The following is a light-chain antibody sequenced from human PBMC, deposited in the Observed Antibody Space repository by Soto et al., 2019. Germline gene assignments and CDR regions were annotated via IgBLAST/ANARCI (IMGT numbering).Light chain of an antibody. CDR2: GAS. Sequence: EIVLTQSPGTLSLSPGERATLSCRASQSVSSTYVAWYQQKSGQAPRLLIYGASSRATGIPDRFSGSGSGADFTLTIIRLEPEDFAVYYCQQYDISPWTFGQGTKVDNK. J-gene: IGKJ1*01. V-gene: IGKV3-20*01. CDR1: QSVSSTY. CDR3: QQYDISPWT.